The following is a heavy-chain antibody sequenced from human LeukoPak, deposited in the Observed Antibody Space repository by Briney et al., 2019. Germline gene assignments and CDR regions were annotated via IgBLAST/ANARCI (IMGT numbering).Heavy chain of an antibody. J-gene: IGHJ4*02. CDR1: GFTFSSYS. D-gene: IGHD6-19*01. V-gene: IGHV3-21*01. CDR3: ARPGIAVAGEFFDY. CDR2: IRSSSSYI. Sequence: PGGSLRLSCAASGFTFSSYSMNWVRQAPGKGLEWVSFIRSSSSYIYYADSVKGRFTISRGNAKNSLYLQMNSLRAEDTAVYYCARPGIAVAGEFFDYWSQGTLVTVSS.